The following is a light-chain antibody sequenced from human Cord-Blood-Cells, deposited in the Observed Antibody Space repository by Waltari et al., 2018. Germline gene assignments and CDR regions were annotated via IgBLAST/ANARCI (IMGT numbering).Light chain of an antibody. CDR3: QAWDSSTVV. CDR2: QDS. J-gene: IGLJ2*01. CDR1: KLEDKY. V-gene: IGLV3-1*01. Sequence: SYELTQPPSVSVSPGQTASITCSGDKLEDKYACWYQQKPGQSPVLVIYQDSKRPSGIPERFSGPNSGNTATLTISGTQAMDEADYYCQAWDSSTVVFGGGTKLTVL.